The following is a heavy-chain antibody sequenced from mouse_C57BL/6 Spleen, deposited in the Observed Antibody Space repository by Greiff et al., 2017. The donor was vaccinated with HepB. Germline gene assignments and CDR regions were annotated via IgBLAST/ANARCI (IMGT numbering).Heavy chain of an antibody. CDR1: GYTFTSYW. CDR2: IYPGSGST. V-gene: IGHV1-55*01. J-gene: IGHJ3*01. CDR3: AREGDGNYLAWFAY. D-gene: IGHD2-1*01. Sequence: VQLQQSGAELVKPGASVKMSCKASGYTFTSYWITWVKQRPGQGLEWIGDIYPGSGSTNYNEKFKSKATLTVDTSSSTAYMQLSSLTSEDSAVYYCAREGDGNYLAWFAYWGQGTLVTVSA.